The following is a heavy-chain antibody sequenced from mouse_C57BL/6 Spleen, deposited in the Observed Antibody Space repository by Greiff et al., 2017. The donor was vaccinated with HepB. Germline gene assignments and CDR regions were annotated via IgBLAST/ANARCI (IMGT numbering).Heavy chain of an antibody. CDR1: GFTFSSYA. Sequence: EVQGVESGGGLVKPGGSLKLSCAASGFTFSSYAMSWVRQTPEKRLEWVATISDGGSYTYYPDNVKGRFTISRDNAKNNLYLQMSHLKSEDTAMYYCARDPYYSNYDYYAMDYWGQGTSVTVSS. D-gene: IGHD2-5*01. J-gene: IGHJ4*01. CDR3: ARDPYYSNYDYYAMDY. CDR2: ISDGGSYT. V-gene: IGHV5-4*01.